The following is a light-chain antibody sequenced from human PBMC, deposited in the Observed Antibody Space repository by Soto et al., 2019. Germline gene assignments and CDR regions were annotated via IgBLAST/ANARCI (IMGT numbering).Light chain of an antibody. J-gene: IGLJ2*01. V-gene: IGLV2-14*01. CDR1: SSDVGRYNY. Sequence: QSVLTQPASVSGSPGQSITISCTGTSSDVGRYNYVSWSQQHPGRAPKVMIYDVSNRPSGVSNRFSGSKSGNTASLTISGLQTEDEADYYCSSYTSSSAVVFGGGTKLTVL. CDR3: SSYTSSSAVV. CDR2: DVS.